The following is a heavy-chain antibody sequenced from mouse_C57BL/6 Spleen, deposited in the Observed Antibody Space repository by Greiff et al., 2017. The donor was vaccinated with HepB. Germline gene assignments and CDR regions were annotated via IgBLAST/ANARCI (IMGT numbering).Heavy chain of an antibody. CDR1: GYTFTDYE. CDR2: IDPETGGT. D-gene: IGHD1-1*01. J-gene: IGHJ1*03. CDR3: TRWPLPAGSSLYGYVDV. V-gene: IGHV1-15*01. Sequence: VQLQQSGAELVRPGASVTLSCKASGYTFTDYEMHWVKQTPVHGLEWIGAIDPETGGTAYNQKFKGKAILTADKSSSTAYMELRSLTSEDSAVYYCTRWPLPAGSSLYGYVDVWGTGTTVTVSS.